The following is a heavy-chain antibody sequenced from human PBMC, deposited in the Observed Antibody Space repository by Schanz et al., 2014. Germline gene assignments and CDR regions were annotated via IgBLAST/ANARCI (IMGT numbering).Heavy chain of an antibody. CDR3: ARDKGGYYPFDY. J-gene: IGHJ4*02. CDR1: GFIFSVYD. V-gene: IGHV3-30*04. Sequence: QVQLVQSGGGVVQPGGSLRLSCAASGFIFSVYDMHWVRQAPGTGLEWVAVISYDGSQRYYADSVKGRFTISRDNSKDTLYLQMNRLRREDTAVYYCARDKGGYYPFDYWGQGTLVTVSS. D-gene: IGHD3-3*01. CDR2: ISYDGSQR.